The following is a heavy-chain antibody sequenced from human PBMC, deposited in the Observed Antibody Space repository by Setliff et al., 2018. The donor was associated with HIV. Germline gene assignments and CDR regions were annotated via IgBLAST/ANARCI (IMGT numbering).Heavy chain of an antibody. V-gene: IGHV5-51*01. Sequence: PGESLKISCQGSGYNFANYYIAWVRQMPGKGLEWMGIIYPRDSNIIYSPSFQGQVTISADKSTNTAYLQWSSLKTSDTATYFCARHNCYDMWGLGTLVTVS. D-gene: IGHD3-22*01. CDR1: GYNFANYY. J-gene: IGHJ4*02. CDR2: IYPRDSNI. CDR3: ARHNCYDM.